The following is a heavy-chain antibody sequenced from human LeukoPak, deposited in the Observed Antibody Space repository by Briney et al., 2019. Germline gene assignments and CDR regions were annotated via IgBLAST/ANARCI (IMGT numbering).Heavy chain of an antibody. V-gene: IGHV3-48*02. CDR2: ISITTI. J-gene: IGHJ6*02. D-gene: IGHD3-3*01. CDR1: GFSFSTYS. Sequence: PGGSLRLSCVASGFSFSTYSMNWVRQAPGKGLEWVSYISITTIYYADSVKGRFTISRDNAKNSLYLQMNSLRDEDTAVYYCARERSAQPYYYGMDVWGQGTTVTVS. CDR3: ARERSAQPYYYGMDV.